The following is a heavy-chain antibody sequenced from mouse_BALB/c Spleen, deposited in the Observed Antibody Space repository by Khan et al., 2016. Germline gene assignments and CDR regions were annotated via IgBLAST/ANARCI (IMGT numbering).Heavy chain of an antibody. CDR2: ISYSGST. D-gene: IGHD1-2*01. Sequence: EVQLQESGPGLVKPSQSLSLTCTVNGYSITSDYAWNWIRQFPGNKLEWMGYISYSGSTNYNPSLKSRISITRDTSKNQYFVQLNSVTTEDTATYCSARDSGYYYWCFDVWGAGTTVTVSS. CDR3: ARDSGYYYWCFDV. CDR1: GYSITSDYA. J-gene: IGHJ1*01. V-gene: IGHV3-2*02.